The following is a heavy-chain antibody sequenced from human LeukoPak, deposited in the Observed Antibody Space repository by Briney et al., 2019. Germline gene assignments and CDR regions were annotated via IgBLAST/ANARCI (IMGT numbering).Heavy chain of an antibody. CDR2: IHYSGST. V-gene: IGHV4-59*08. J-gene: IGHJ5*02. CDR1: GVSPSSFY. D-gene: IGHD7-27*01. Sequence: SSETLSLTCTLSGVSPSSFYWSWIRHPPGKGLEWIGYIHYSGSTNYNPSLKSRATISVDTSKAHFSLKLSSATAAATAVYYCARHDPGWFDTWGQGTLVTVSS. CDR3: ARHDPGWFDT.